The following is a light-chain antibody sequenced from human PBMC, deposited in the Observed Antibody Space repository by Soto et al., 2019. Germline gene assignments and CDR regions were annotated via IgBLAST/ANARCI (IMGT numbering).Light chain of an antibody. CDR2: EVS. J-gene: IGLJ3*02. V-gene: IGLV2-14*01. CDR3: SSYTSRSRV. Sequence: QSALTQPASVSGSPGQSITISCTGTSSDVGGYNYVSWYQQHPGKAPKLMIYEVSNRPSGVSNRFSGSKSGNTASLTISGLQAEDEADYYCSSYTSRSRVFGGGTKVTVL. CDR1: SSDVGGYNY.